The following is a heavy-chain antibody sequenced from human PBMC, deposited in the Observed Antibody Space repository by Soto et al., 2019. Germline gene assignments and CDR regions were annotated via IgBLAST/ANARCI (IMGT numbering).Heavy chain of an antibody. J-gene: IGHJ6*02. D-gene: IGHD3-10*01. CDR3: ARGAGMRFGESPYYYYYGMDV. CDR2: MNPNSGNT. Sequence: GASVKVSCKASGYTFTSYDINWVRQATGQGLEWMGWMNPNSGNTGYAQKFQGRVTMTRNTSISTAYMELSGLRSEDTAVYYCARGAGMRFGESPYYYYYGMDVWGQGTTVTVSS. CDR1: GYTFTSYD. V-gene: IGHV1-8*01.